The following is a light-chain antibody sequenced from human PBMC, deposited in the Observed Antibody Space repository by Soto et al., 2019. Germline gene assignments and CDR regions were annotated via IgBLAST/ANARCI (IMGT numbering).Light chain of an antibody. Sequence: EIVFTQSPGTLSFSPGERATLSCRASQSVSSSYLAWYQQKPGQAPRLLIYGASTRATGIPARFSGSGSGTEFTLTISSLQSQDFAVYYCQQYNNWPRTFGQGTKVDIK. J-gene: IGKJ1*01. V-gene: IGKV3-15*01. CDR3: QQYNNWPRT. CDR2: GAS. CDR1: QSVSSSY.